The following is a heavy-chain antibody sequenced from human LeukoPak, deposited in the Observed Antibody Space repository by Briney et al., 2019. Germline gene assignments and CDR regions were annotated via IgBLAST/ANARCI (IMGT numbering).Heavy chain of an antibody. CDR3: TTDGRHSGYLWVDY. D-gene: IGHD5-12*01. Sequence: PGGSLRLSWAASGFTFSNAWMSWVRQAPVKGLEWVGRIKSKTDGGTTDYAAPVKGRFTISRDDSKNTLYLQMNSLKTEDTAVYYCTTDGRHSGYLWVDYWGQGTLVTVSS. CDR2: IKSKTDGGTT. J-gene: IGHJ4*02. V-gene: IGHV3-15*01. CDR1: GFTFSNAW.